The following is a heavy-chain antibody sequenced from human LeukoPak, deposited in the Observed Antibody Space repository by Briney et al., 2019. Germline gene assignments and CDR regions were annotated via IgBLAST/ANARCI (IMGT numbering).Heavy chain of an antibody. CDR1: GYTFTSYG. CDR2: MNPSSGNT. J-gene: IGHJ4*02. D-gene: IGHD7-27*01. V-gene: IGHV1-8*02. CDR3: ARGLYAPTGGDY. Sequence: AASVKVSCKASGYTFTSYGISWVRQATGQGLEWMGWMNPSSGNTGYAQKFQGRVIMTRDTSISTAYMELSSLRSEDTAVYYCARGLYAPTGGDYWGQGTLVTVSS.